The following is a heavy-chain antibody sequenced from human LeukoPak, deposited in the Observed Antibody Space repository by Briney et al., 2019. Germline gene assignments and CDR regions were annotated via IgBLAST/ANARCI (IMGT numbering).Heavy chain of an antibody. CDR1: GGSISSGGYY. V-gene: IGHV4-31*03. CDR2: IYYSGST. Sequence: SETLPLTCTVSGGSISSGGYYWSWIRQHPGKGLEWTGYIYYSGSTYYNPSLKSRVTISVDTSKNQFSLKLSSVTAADTAVYYCARAPYYYDSSGPDGDYWGQGTLVTVSS. D-gene: IGHD3-22*01. CDR3: ARAPYYYDSSGPDGDY. J-gene: IGHJ4*02.